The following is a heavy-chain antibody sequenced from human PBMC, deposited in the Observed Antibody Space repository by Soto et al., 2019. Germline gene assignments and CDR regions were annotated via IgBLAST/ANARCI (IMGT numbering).Heavy chain of an antibody. J-gene: IGHJ6*02. CDR1: GFPFSSYA. Sequence: EVHLLESGGGLVQPGGSLRLSCAASGFPFSSYAMSWVRQAPGKGLEWVAGISGSGAGTYYADSVQGWFTISRDNSENTLYLEMNSLRGEDTAVYYCASARYCSCGSCYRLPYYYGMDVWCQGTTVTVSS. CDR3: ASARYCSCGSCYRLPYYYGMDV. CDR2: ISGSGAGT. V-gene: IGHV3-23*01. D-gene: IGHD2-15*01.